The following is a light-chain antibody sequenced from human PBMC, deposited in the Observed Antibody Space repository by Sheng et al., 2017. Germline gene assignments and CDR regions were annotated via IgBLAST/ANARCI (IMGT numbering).Light chain of an antibody. CDR3: QVWDGVSQQSV. J-gene: IGLJ1*01. V-gene: IGLV3-21*02. CDR1: DIRGKS. Sequence: SYELTQPPSVSVAPGQTASITCLGNDIRGKSVHWYQRKPGQAPVVVVHDDSDRPAAIPARFSGSNSGNTATLTIDRVEAGDEADYYCQVWDGVSQQSVFGTGTKVTVL. CDR2: DDS.